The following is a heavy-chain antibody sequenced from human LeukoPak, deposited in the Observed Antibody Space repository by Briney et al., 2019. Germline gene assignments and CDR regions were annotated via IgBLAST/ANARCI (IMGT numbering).Heavy chain of an antibody. CDR2: MNPNSGNT. J-gene: IGHJ6*02. D-gene: IGHD3-9*01. CDR1: GYTFTSYD. CDR3: AREPTGYYYYGMDV. V-gene: IGHV1-8*01. Sequence: ASVKVSCKASGYTFTSYDINWVRQATGQGLEWMGWMNPNSGNTGYAQKFQGRVTMTRNTSISTAYMELSSLRSEDTAVYYCAREPTGYYYYGMDVWGQGTTVTVSS.